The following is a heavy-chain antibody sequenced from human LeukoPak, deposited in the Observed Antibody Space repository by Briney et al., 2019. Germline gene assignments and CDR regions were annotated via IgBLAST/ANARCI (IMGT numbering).Heavy chain of an antibody. CDR1: GFTFSSYS. CDR3: ARMRYSSSWYDRD. Sequence: GGSLRLSCAASGFTFSSYSMNWVRQAPGKGPEWVSSISSSSTYIYYADSVKGRFTISRDNAKNSLYLQMNSLRAEDTAVYYCARMRYSSSWYDRDWGQGTLVTVSS. V-gene: IGHV3-21*01. CDR2: ISSSSTYI. D-gene: IGHD6-13*01. J-gene: IGHJ4*02.